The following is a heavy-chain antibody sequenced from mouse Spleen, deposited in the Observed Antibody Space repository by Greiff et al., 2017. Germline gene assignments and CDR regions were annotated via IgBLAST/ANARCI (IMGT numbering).Heavy chain of an antibody. CDR1: GYTFTSYW. Sequence: VQLQQPGAELVKPGASVKMSCKASGYTFTSYWITWVKQRPGQGLEWIGDIYPGSGSTNYNEKFKSKATLTVDTSSSTAYMQLSSLTSEDSAVYYCARSDGYYPTVDYWGQGTTLTVSS. D-gene: IGHD2-3*01. J-gene: IGHJ2*01. V-gene: IGHV1-55*01. CDR2: IYPGSGST. CDR3: ARSDGYYPTVDY.